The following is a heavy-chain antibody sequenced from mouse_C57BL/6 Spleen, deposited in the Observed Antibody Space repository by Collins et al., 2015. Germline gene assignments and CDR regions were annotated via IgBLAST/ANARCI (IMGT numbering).Heavy chain of an antibody. CDR1: GYAFSSSW. CDR3: ARSPFITTVADWAMDY. CDR2: IYPGDGDT. D-gene: IGHD1-1*01. Sequence: QVQLQQSGAELVKPGASVKISCKASGYAFSSSWMNWVKQRPGKGLEWIGRIYPGDGDTNYNGKFKGKATLTADKSSSTAYMQLSGLTSEDSAVYFCARSPFITTVADWAMDYWGQGTSVTVSS. J-gene: IGHJ4*01. V-gene: IGHV1-82*01.